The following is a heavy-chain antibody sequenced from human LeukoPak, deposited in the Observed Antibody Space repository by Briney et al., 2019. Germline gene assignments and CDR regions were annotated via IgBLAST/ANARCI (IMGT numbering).Heavy chain of an antibody. Sequence: ASVKVSCKASGYTFTSSDLNWVRQAAGQGLEWMGWINPNSGRTGYAQKFQGRVTMTANNSISTAYMELRSLRFDDTAVYYCARGRSGLAAAGTYDYWGQGTLITVSS. D-gene: IGHD6-13*01. CDR1: GYTFTSSD. J-gene: IGHJ4*02. V-gene: IGHV1-8*01. CDR3: ARGRSGLAAAGTYDY. CDR2: INPNSGRT.